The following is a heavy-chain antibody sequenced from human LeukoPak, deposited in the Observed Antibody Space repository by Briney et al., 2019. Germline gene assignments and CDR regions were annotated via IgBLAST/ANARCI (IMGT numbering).Heavy chain of an antibody. V-gene: IGHV3-30*18. Sequence: PGRSLRLPCAASGFTFSSYGMHWVRQAPGKGLEWVAVISYDGSNKYYADSVKGRFTISRDNSKNTLYLQMNSLRAEDTAVYYCAKDRGYCTNGVCYRFDYWGQGTLVTVSS. CDR2: ISYDGSNK. J-gene: IGHJ4*02. D-gene: IGHD2-8*01. CDR1: GFTFSSYG. CDR3: AKDRGYCTNGVCYRFDY.